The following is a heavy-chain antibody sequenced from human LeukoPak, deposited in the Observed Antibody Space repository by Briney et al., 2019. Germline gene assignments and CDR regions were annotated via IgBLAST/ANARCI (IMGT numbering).Heavy chain of an antibody. V-gene: IGHV3-23*01. J-gene: IGHJ4*02. D-gene: IGHD6-19*01. Sequence: PGGSRRLSCAVSGFTFSSYATSWVRQAPGKGLEWVSVITGSGASTDYADSVKGRFTISRDNSKNTLYLQMNSLRAEDTVVYCCAKGGSSGWKDYFDYWGQGTLVTVSS. CDR3: AKGGSSGWKDYFDY. CDR2: ITGSGAST. CDR1: GFTFSSYA.